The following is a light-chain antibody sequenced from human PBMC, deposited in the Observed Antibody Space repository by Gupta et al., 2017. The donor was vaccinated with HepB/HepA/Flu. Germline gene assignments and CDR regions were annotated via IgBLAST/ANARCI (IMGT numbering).Light chain of an antibody. CDR3: QQYYSTSLT. Sequence: IIMTQSPASLAVSLGEGTTINCKTSQSVVYSSNTRNYLAWYQQKPGQPPKLLIYGASTRASGVPDRFSGSGSGTDFTLTISSLQAEDVAVYYCQQYYSTSLTFGGGTKVEIK. CDR1: QSVVYSSNTRNY. V-gene: IGKV4-1*01. CDR2: GAS. J-gene: IGKJ4*01.